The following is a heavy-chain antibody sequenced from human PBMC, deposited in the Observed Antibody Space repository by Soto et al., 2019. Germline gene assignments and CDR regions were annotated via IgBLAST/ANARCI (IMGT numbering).Heavy chain of an antibody. CDR2: MYNAGST. CDR3: ARDLWGYCGADCYPLDV. V-gene: IGHV4-59*01. D-gene: IGHD2-21*02. J-gene: IGHJ6*02. Sequence: SETLSLTCTVSGGSISSYYWSWIRQPPGKGLEWIGYMYNAGSTIYNPSLKSRVTISVDTSKNQFSLKLNSVTAADTAVYYCARDLWGYCGADCYPLDVWGQGTTVTVSS. CDR1: GGSISSYY.